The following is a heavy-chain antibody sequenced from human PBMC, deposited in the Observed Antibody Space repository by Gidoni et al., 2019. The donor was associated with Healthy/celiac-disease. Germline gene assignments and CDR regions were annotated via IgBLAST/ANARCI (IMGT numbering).Heavy chain of an antibody. CDR2: ISWDGGST. J-gene: IGHJ4*02. D-gene: IGHD6-13*01. CDR1: GFTFADYT. Sequence: EVQLVESGGVVVQLGGSLRLSCAPSGFTFADYTMHWVRQAPGKGLEWVSLISWDGGSTYYADSVKGRFTISRDNSKNSLYLQMNSLRTEDTALYYCAKEKYSSSWYDCDYWGQGTLVTVSS. V-gene: IGHV3-43*01. CDR3: AKEKYSSSWYDCDY.